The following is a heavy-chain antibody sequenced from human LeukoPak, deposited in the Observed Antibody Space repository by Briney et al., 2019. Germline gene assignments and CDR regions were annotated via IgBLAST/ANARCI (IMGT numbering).Heavy chain of an antibody. Sequence: PSETLSLTCTVSGGSFSSGTYYWTWIRQPPGKGLEWIGYISYSGSTNYNPSLKSRVTISVDTSKSQFSLNLSSVTAADTAVYYCARRGSGGRSFDIWGQGTMVTVSS. CDR2: ISYSGST. CDR1: GGSFSSGTYY. J-gene: IGHJ3*02. V-gene: IGHV4-61*01. D-gene: IGHD2-15*01. CDR3: ARRGSGGRSFDI.